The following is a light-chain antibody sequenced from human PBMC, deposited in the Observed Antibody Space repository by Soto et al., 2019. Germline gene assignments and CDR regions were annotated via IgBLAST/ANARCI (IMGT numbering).Light chain of an antibody. CDR1: SSDVGDYNY. V-gene: IGLV2-14*01. J-gene: IGLJ2*01. Sequence: QSALTQPASVSGSPGQSITISCTGPSSDVGDYNYVSWYQQHPGKAPKLMIYEVSNRPSGVSNRFSGSKSGNTASLTVSGLQAEDEADYYCQSYDSSLPDVVFGGGTKLTVL. CDR3: QSYDSSLPDVV. CDR2: EVS.